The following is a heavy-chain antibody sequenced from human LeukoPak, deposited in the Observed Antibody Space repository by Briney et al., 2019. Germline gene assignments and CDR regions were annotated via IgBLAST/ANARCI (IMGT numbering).Heavy chain of an antibody. CDR2: IYYSAST. J-gene: IGHJ5*02. CDR3: ARHSPILVGTTYNWFDP. Sequence: PETLSLTCTVSGGSITSGTYYWGWIRQPPGRGLEWIGSIYYSASTWYNPSLKSRVIVSVDTSKNQFSLKLSSVTAADTAVYYCARHSPILVGTTYNWFDPWGQGTLVTVSS. D-gene: IGHD1-26*01. CDR1: GGSITSGTYY. V-gene: IGHV4-39*01.